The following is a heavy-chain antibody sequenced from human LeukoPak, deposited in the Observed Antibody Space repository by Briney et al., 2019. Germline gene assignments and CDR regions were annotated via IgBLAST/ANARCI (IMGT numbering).Heavy chain of an antibody. V-gene: IGHV1-8*01. Sequence: ASVTVSCTASGYTFTSYDINWVRQATGQGLEWMGWMNPNSGNTGYAQKFQGRVTMTRNTSISTAYMELSSLRSEDTAVYYCARRPIAARPKGGFDPWGQGTLVTVSS. J-gene: IGHJ5*02. CDR2: MNPNSGNT. CDR1: GYTFTSYD. D-gene: IGHD6-6*01. CDR3: ARRPIAARPKGGFDP.